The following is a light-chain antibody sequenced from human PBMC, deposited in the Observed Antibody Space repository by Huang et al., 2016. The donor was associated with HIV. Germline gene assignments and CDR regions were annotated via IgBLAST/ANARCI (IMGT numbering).Light chain of an antibody. CDR2: GAS. J-gene: IGKJ5*01. V-gene: IGKV3-15*01. CDR3: QQYTTWPPIT. CDR1: QGISSD. Sequence: EIVMTQSPPTLSLSPGERATLSCRASQGISSDLAWYQQKPGQAPRLLIYGASPRATGIPARFSGSGSGTEFTLTISSLQSEDFALYYCQQYTTWPPITFGQGTRLEIK.